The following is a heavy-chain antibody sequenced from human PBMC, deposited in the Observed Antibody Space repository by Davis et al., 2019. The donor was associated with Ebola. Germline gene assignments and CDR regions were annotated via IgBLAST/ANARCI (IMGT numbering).Heavy chain of an antibody. V-gene: IGHV1-46*02. D-gene: IGHD2-2*01. CDR1: GYTFNTKY. Sequence: ASVKVSCKASGYTFNTKYMNWVRQAPGQGLEWMGVVNPNDGTTTYAQRFRDRVTMTRDTSTSTVYMELSSLRSDDTAVYYCARESDQLLRASGFDPWGQGTLVTVSS. CDR3: ARESDQLLRASGFDP. J-gene: IGHJ5*02. CDR2: VNPNDGTT.